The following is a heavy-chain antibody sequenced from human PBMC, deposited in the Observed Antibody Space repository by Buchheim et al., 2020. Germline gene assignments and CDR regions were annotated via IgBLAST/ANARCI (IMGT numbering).Heavy chain of an antibody. CDR2: ISGSGGST. J-gene: IGHJ6*02. V-gene: IGHV3-23*01. CDR3: AKGRVAGYYYGSGSPWGMDV. Sequence: EVQLLESGGGLVQPGGSLRLSCAASGFTFSSYAMSWVRQAPGKGLEWVSAISGSGGSTYYADSVKGRFTISRDNSKNTLYLQMNSLRAEDTAVYYCAKGRVAGYYYGSGSPWGMDVWGQGTT. CDR1: GFTFSSYA. D-gene: IGHD3-10*01.